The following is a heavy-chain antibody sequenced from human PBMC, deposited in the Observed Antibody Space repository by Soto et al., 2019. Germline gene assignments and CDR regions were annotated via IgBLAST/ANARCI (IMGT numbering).Heavy chain of an antibody. CDR2: IYYSGST. CDR1: VGSISSYY. J-gene: IGHJ4*02. V-gene: IGHV4-59*08. CDR3: ARVLGSGWYFIDY. D-gene: IGHD6-19*01. Sequence: PSETLSLTCTVSVGSISSYYWSWIRQPPGKGLEWIGYIYYSGSTNYNPSLKSRVTISVDTSKNQFSLKLSSVTAADTAVYYCARVLGSGWYFIDYWGQGTLVTVSS.